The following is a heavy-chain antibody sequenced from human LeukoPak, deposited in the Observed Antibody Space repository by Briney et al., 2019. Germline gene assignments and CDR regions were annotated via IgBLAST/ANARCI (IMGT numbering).Heavy chain of an antibody. CDR1: GFTFNSYG. CDR2: ISGSGGST. J-gene: IGHJ4*02. Sequence: GRTLRLSCAASGFTFNSYGMSWVRQAPGKGLEWVSAISGSGGSTYYADSVKGRFTISRDNSKNTLYLQMNSLRAEDTAVYYCAKSGDYYRNYYFDYWGQGTLVTVSS. V-gene: IGHV3-23*01. D-gene: IGHD4-17*01. CDR3: AKSGDYYRNYYFDY.